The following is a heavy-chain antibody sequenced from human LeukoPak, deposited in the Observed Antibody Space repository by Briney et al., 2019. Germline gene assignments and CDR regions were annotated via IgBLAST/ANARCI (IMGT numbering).Heavy chain of an antibody. D-gene: IGHD6-13*01. V-gene: IGHV3-23*01. Sequence: GGSLRLSCAASGFTFASYGMTWVRQAPGKGLEWVSTISGSDGTTYYADSVKGRFTISRDSSKNTLYLQMNSLRAEDTAVYYCAKLYSSSWYLPRFDPWGQGTLVTVSS. CDR2: ISGSDGTT. CDR3: AKLYSSSWYLPRFDP. J-gene: IGHJ5*02. CDR1: GFTFASYG.